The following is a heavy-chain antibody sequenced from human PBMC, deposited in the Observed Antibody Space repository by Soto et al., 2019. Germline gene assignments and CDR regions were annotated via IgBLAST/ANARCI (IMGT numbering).Heavy chain of an antibody. CDR1: GASFSAYW. Sequence: ETISHTSAFSGASFSAYWWLWIRQTPGKGLEWIGEINHSGSTNYNPSLKSRVTISVDTSKNQFSLKLSSVTAADTAVYYCALGYCSGGSCWRVAFDIWGQGTMVTVSS. CDR2: INHSGST. D-gene: IGHD2-15*01. CDR3: ALGYCSGGSCWRVAFDI. V-gene: IGHV4-34*01. J-gene: IGHJ3*02.